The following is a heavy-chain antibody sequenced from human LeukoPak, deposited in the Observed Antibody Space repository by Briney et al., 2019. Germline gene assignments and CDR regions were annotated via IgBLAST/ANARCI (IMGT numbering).Heavy chain of an antibody. Sequence: SETLSLTCTVSGGSISPFYWSWIRQPPGKGLEWIAYIYYSGSTAYNPSLKSRVAISVDTSNNQVSLKLSSVTAADTAVYYCARHGYCSGGSCYWDYWGQGTLVTVSS. CDR2: IYYSGST. V-gene: IGHV4-59*08. D-gene: IGHD2-15*01. CDR3: ARHGYCSGGSCYWDY. J-gene: IGHJ4*02. CDR1: GGSISPFY.